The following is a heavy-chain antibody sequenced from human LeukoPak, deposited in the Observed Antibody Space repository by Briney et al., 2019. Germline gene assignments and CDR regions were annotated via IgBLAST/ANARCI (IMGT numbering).Heavy chain of an antibody. CDR3: ARGSFGSGWYPDY. J-gene: IGHJ4*02. CDR2: IYYSGST. V-gene: IGHV4-59*01. Sequence: PETLSLTCTVSGGSISSYYWSWIRQPPGKGLEWIGYIYYSGSTNYNPSLKSRVTISVDTSKNQFSLKLSSVTAADTAVYYCARGSFGSGWYPDYWGQGTLVTVSS. D-gene: IGHD6-19*01. CDR1: GGSISSYY.